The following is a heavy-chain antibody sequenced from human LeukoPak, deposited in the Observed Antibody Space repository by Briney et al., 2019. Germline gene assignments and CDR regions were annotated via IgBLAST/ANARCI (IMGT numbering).Heavy chain of an antibody. D-gene: IGHD3-10*01. Sequence: GGSLRLSCAASGFTVSSNYMSWVRQAPGKGLEWVSVIYSGGSTYYADSVKGRFTISRDNAKNSLYLQMNSLRAEDTAVYYCARVGVRGVPYYYYYMDVWGKGTTVTVSS. V-gene: IGHV3-53*01. CDR2: IYSGGST. CDR1: GFTVSSNY. CDR3: ARVGVRGVPYYYYYMDV. J-gene: IGHJ6*03.